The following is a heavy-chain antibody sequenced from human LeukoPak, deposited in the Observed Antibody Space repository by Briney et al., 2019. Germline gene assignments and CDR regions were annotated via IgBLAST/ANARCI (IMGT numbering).Heavy chain of an antibody. V-gene: IGHV4-59*01. J-gene: IGHJ3*02. D-gene: IGHD3-9*01. CDR1: GGSFSGYY. CDR2: IYYSGST. CDR3: ARGGQPYYDVLTGHGGAFDI. Sequence: SETLSLTCAVYGGSFSGYYWNWIRQPLGKGLEWIGYIYYSGSTNYNPSLKSRLTISLDTSKNQFSLKLSSVTAADTAVYYCARGGQPYYDVLTGHGGAFDIWGQGTMVTVSS.